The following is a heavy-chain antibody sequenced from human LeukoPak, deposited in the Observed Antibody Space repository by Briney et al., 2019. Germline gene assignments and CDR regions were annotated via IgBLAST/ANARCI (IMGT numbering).Heavy chain of an antibody. CDR2: ISSNGSTI. CDR1: GFTFSDYY. CDR3: ARGRNWTVDY. D-gene: IGHD1-1*01. V-gene: IGHV3-11*01. Sequence: GGSLRLSCAASGFTFSDYYISWIRQAPGKGLEWVSYISSNGSTIYYADSVKGRFTISRDNAKNSLYLQMNSLRAEDTAVYYCARGRNWTVDYWGEGSLVTVYS. J-gene: IGHJ4*02.